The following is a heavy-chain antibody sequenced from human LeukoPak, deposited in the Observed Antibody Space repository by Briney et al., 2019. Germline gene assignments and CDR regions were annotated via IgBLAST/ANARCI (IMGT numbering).Heavy chain of an antibody. J-gene: IGHJ3*02. D-gene: IGHD6-13*01. CDR3: ARDQQQLVKGGAFDI. Sequence: PGGSLRLSCAASGFTVSSNYMSWVRQAPGKGLEWVSVVYSGGSTYYADSVKGRFTISRDNAKNSLYLQMNSLRAEDTAVYYCARDQQQLVKGGAFDIWGQGTMVTVSS. V-gene: IGHV3-53*01. CDR2: VYSGGST. CDR1: GFTVSSNY.